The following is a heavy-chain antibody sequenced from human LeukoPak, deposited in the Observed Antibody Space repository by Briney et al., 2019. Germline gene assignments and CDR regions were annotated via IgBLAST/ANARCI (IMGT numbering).Heavy chain of an antibody. D-gene: IGHD2-15*01. Sequence: SETLSLTCTVSGGSISSGSYYWGWIRQPPGKGLEWIGSIYYSGSTYYNPSLKSRVTISVDTSKNQFSLKLSSVTAADTAVYYCARDGLVVVVAATQLNYFDYWGQGTLVTVSS. CDR2: IYYSGST. J-gene: IGHJ4*02. CDR1: GGSISSGSYY. CDR3: ARDGLVVVVAATQLNYFDY. V-gene: IGHV4-39*02.